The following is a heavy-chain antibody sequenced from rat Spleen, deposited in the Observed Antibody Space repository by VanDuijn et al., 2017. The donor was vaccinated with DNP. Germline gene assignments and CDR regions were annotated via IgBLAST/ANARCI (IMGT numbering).Heavy chain of an antibody. CDR2: IASGGST. Sequence: QVQLKASGPGLVQPSPTLSLTCTLSGFSLTSYGVSWVRPPPGTGLEWIAAIASGGSTYYNSALKSRLSISRDTSKSQVRLKMNSLQTEDTAIYYCVREKFGVDYWGQGVMVTVSS. V-gene: IGHV2S8*01. D-gene: IGHD4-3*01. CDR3: VREKFGVDY. CDR1: GFSLTSYG. J-gene: IGHJ2*01.